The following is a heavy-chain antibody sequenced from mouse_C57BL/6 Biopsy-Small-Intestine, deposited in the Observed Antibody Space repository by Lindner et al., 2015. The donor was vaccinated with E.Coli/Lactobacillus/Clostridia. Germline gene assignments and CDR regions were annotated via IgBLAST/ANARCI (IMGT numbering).Heavy chain of an antibody. V-gene: IGHV1-15*01. CDR1: GYTFTDYE. J-gene: IGHJ2*01. CDR2: TDPETGGT. CDR3: TTERDLGVYYGH. Sequence: VQLQESGADLVRPGASVTLSCKASGYTFTDYEMHWVKQTPVCGLEWIGSTDPETGGTAYNQKFKDKAILTADKSSSTAYMELRSLTSEDSAVYYCTTERDLGVYYGHWGQGTTLTVSS.